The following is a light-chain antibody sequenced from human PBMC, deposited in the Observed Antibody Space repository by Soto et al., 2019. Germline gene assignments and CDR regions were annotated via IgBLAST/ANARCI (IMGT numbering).Light chain of an antibody. CDR2: GAS. V-gene: IGKV3D-15*01. Sequence: EIVMTQSPATLSVSPGERATLSCRASQSISTNLAWYHQKPGQAPRLLIYGASSRATGIPDRFSGSGSGTEFTLTISSLQSEDFAVYYCQQYNNWPLTFGGGTKV. J-gene: IGKJ4*01. CDR3: QQYNNWPLT. CDR1: QSISTN.